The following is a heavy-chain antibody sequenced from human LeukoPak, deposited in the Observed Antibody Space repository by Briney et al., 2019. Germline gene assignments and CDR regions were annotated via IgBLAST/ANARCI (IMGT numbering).Heavy chain of an antibody. J-gene: IGHJ6*02. CDR3: ANPQGGEQLASGHYYYYGMDV. CDR2: ISGSGGST. Sequence: GGSLRLSCAASGFTFSSYAMSWVRQAPGKGLEWVSAISGSGGSTYYADSVKGRFTISRDNSKNTLYLQMNSLRAEDTAVYYCANPQGGEQLASGHYYYYGMDVWGQGTTVTVSS. CDR1: GFTFSSYA. V-gene: IGHV3-23*01. D-gene: IGHD6-6*01.